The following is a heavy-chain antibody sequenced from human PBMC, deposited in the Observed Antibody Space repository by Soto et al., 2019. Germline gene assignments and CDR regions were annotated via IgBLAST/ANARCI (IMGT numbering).Heavy chain of an antibody. CDR3: ASRDGDYFDF. Sequence: QVQLQDSGPGLVKPSETLSLTCTVSGGSISSYYWSWIRQPPGRGLEWIGYIYYSGSTNDTPSLRSRVTILVDTSMTPFALKLSSVTAGDTAVYYGASRDGDYFDFWGQGTLVTVSS. CDR1: GGSISSYY. CDR2: IYYSGST. J-gene: IGHJ4*02. V-gene: IGHV4-59*08. D-gene: IGHD4-17*01.